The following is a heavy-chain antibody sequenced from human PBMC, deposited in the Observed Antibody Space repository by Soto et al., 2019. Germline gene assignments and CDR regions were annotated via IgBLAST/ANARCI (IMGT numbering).Heavy chain of an antibody. CDR1: GGSISSDGNY. D-gene: IGHD3-10*01. V-gene: IGHV4-31*03. J-gene: IGHJ6*02. CDR2: IYYSGST. Sequence: QVQLQESGPGLVKSSQTLSLTCTVSGGSISSDGNYWSWIRQHPGKGLEWIGYIYYSGSTYYNPSRKSRVIISVDTSKNQFSLKLNSATAADTAVYYCARARMVRGIIYYYGMDVWGQGTTVTVSS. CDR3: ARARMVRGIIYYYGMDV.